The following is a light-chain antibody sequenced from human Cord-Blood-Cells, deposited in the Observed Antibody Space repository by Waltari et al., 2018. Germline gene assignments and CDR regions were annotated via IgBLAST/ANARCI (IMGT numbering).Light chain of an antibody. V-gene: IGKV3-15*01. CDR1: QRVSSK. Sequence: EIVMTQSPATLSASPGERAPLSCRAIQRVSSKLAWSQQNPGQAPRLLIYGDSTRATGIPARFRGSGSGTEFTLTISILQSEDFAVYYCQQYNNWRTFGGGTKVEIQ. J-gene: IGKJ4*01. CDR3: QQYNNWRT. CDR2: GDS.